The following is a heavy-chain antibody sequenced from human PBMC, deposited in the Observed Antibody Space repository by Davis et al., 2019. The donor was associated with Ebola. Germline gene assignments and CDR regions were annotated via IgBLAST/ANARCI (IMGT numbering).Heavy chain of an antibody. CDR2: IYHSGST. CDR3: ASSLYYYDSSGYLGAFDI. V-gene: IGHV4-38-2*02. J-gene: IGHJ3*02. CDR1: GYSISSGYY. D-gene: IGHD3-22*01. Sequence: MPSETLSLTCTVSGYSISSGYYWGWIRQPPGKGLEWIGSIYHSGSTYYNPSLKSRVTISVDTSKNQFSLKLSSVTAADTAVYYCASSLYYYDSSGYLGAFDIWGQGTMVTVSS.